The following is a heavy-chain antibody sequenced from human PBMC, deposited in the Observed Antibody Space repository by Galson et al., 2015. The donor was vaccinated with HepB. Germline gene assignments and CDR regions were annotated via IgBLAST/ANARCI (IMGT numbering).Heavy chain of an antibody. J-gene: IGHJ4*02. Sequence: SLRLSCAASGFTFSSYAMSWVRQAPGKGLEWVSAISGSGGSTYYADSVKGRFTISRDNSKNTLYLQMNSLRAEDAAVYYCAKELYSGSCPDYWGQGTLVTVSS. V-gene: IGHV3-23*01. CDR3: AKELYSGSCPDY. CDR2: ISGSGGST. D-gene: IGHD1-26*01. CDR1: GFTFSSYA.